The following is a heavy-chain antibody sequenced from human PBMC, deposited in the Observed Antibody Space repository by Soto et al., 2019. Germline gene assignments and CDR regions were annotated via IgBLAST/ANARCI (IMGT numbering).Heavy chain of an antibody. J-gene: IGHJ4*02. CDR1: GFTFSSHG. D-gene: IGHD6-19*01. Sequence: GGSLRLSCAASGFTFSSHGMHWVRQSPGKGLEWVAVISYDGSKEYYGDSVKGRFTISRDNSKNTLYLQMNSLRTEDTAVYYCAEDLVVAGIGEIDYWGQGTLVTVSS. V-gene: IGHV3-30*18. CDR2: ISYDGSKE. CDR3: AEDLVVAGIGEIDY.